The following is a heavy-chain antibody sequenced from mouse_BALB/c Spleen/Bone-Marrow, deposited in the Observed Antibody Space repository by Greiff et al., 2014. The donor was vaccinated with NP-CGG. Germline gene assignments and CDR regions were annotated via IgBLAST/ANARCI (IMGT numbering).Heavy chain of an antibody. CDR1: GYTFTSYW. D-gene: IGHD2-4*01. V-gene: IGHV1S22*01. Sequence: LQQPGSELVRPGASVKLSCKASGYTFTSYWMHWVKQRPGQGLEWIGNIYPGSGSINYDEKFKSKATLTVDTSSSTAYMQLSSLTSEDSAVYYCTKGLPSAYWGQGTLVTVSA. J-gene: IGHJ3*01. CDR2: IYPGSGSI. CDR3: TKGLPSAY.